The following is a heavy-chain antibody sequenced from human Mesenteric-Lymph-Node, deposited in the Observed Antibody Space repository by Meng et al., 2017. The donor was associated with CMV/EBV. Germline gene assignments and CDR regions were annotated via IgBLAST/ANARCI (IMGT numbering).Heavy chain of an antibody. J-gene: IGHJ4*02. D-gene: IGHD2-15*01. V-gene: IGHV3-30*03. CDR2: ISYDGSNE. Sequence: GGSLRLSCAASGFSFSTYGMHWVRQAPGKGLEWVAIISYDGSNEYYADSVKGQFTISRDNSKNTLYLQMNSLRPEDTAVYYCARARYCGAGTCYYLDSWGQGTLVTVSS. CDR3: ARARYCGAGTCYYLDS. CDR1: GFSFSTYG.